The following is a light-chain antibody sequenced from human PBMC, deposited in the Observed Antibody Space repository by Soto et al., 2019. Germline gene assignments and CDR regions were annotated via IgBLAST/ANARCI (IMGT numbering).Light chain of an antibody. CDR2: GAS. CDR3: QQYNTWPQT. V-gene: IGKV3-15*01. J-gene: IGKJ1*01. Sequence: EVVLTQSPATLSVSPGDRATLSCRASQNVGSNIAWYQHKPGQAPRLLISGASTRATGVPARFSGSGSGTEFALTISSLQSEDFTVYFCQQYNTWPQTFGQGTQ. CDR1: QNVGSN.